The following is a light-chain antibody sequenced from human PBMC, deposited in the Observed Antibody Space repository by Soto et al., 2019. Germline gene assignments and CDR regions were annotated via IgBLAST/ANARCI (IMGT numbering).Light chain of an antibody. V-gene: IGKV1-5*01. Sequence: DIQMTQSPSALSASVGDRVTITCRASQSISSWLAWYQQKPGKAPRLLIYDASYLERGVPSRFSGSGSWTEFTLTISDLQPDDLATYYCQQYNNFWTFGPGTKVDIK. CDR3: QQYNNFWT. J-gene: IGKJ1*01. CDR2: DAS. CDR1: QSISSW.